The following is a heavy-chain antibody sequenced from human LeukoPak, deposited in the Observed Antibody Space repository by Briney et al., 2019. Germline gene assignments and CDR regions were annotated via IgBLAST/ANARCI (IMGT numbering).Heavy chain of an antibody. Sequence: SETLSLTCAVYGGSFSGYYWSWIRQPPGKGLEWIGEIKHSGSTNYNPSLKSRVTISVDTSKNQFSLKLSSVTAADTAVYYCARGLVDYGSGSYYNIDYWGQGTLVTVSS. CDR1: GGSFSGYY. V-gene: IGHV4-34*01. CDR3: ARGLVDYGSGSYYNIDY. J-gene: IGHJ4*02. D-gene: IGHD3-10*01. CDR2: IKHSGST.